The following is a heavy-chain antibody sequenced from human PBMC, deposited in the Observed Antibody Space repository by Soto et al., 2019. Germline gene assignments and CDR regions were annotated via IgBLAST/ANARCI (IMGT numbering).Heavy chain of an antibody. Sequence: QVQLVQSGAEVKKPGASVKVSCKASGYTFTSYGISWVRQAPGQGLEWMGWISPYNGNTNYAQKLQGRVTMTTDTATSTAYRELRSLRSDDTAVYYWARDEAAHTSAPWGQGILVTVSS. CDR3: ARDEAAHTSAP. J-gene: IGHJ5*02. D-gene: IGHD6-13*01. CDR2: ISPYNGNT. CDR1: GYTFTSYG. V-gene: IGHV1-18*01.